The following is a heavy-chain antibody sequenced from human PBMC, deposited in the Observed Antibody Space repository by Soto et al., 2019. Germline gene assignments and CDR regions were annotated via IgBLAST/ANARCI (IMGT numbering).Heavy chain of an antibody. CDR3: ARPLRYSSGPSNWFDP. V-gene: IGHV6-1*01. D-gene: IGHD6-19*01. CDR1: GDSVSSTSAA. J-gene: IGHJ5*02. Sequence: SQTLSLTCAISGDSVSSTSAAWSWIRQPPSRGLEWLGRTYYRSKWYSDHAVSVKSRITINPDTSKNQFSLQLNSVTPEDTAVYYCARPLRYSSGPSNWFDPWGQGTLVTVSS. CDR2: TYYRSKWYS.